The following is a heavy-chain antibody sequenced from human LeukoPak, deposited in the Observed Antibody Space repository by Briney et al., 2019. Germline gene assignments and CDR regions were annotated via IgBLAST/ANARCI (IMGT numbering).Heavy chain of an antibody. CDR3: AKDARRTSGWYFFDY. Sequence: GGSLRLSCAASGFAFSSQAMGWVRQAPGRGLEWVSVISDSGSITYYADSVKGRFTISRDNSKNTLFLQMNSLRAEDTAVYYCAKDARRTSGWYFFDYWGQGTLVTVSS. D-gene: IGHD6-19*01. CDR2: ISDSGSIT. V-gene: IGHV3-23*01. CDR1: GFAFSSQA. J-gene: IGHJ4*02.